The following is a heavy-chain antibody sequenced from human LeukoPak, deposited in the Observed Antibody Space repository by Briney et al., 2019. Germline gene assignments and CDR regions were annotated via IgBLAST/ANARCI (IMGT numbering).Heavy chain of an antibody. CDR1: GFTFSSYA. CDR3: AKAIAVAGTGSFDY. V-gene: IGHV3-23*01. CDR2: ISGSGGST. D-gene: IGHD6-19*01. J-gene: IGHJ4*02. Sequence: GGSLRLSCAAPGFTFSSYAMSWVRQAPGKGLEWVSAISGSGGSTYYADSVKGRFTISRDNSKNTLYLQMNSLRAEDTAVYYCAKAIAVAGTGSFDYWGQGTLVTVPS.